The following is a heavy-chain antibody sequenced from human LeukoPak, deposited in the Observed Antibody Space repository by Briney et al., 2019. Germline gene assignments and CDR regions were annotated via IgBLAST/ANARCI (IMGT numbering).Heavy chain of an antibody. J-gene: IGHJ4*02. CDR3: ARSGSYLFY. V-gene: IGHV3-23*01. D-gene: IGHD1-26*01. CDR2: ISGSGATT. CDR1: GFTFSSYA. Sequence: PGGSLRLSCVASGFTFSSYAMTWVRQGPGKGLEWVSDISGSGATTYYADSVRGRFTISRDNSKNTLFLQMNSLRAEGTAVYYCARSGSYLFYWGQGTLVTVSS.